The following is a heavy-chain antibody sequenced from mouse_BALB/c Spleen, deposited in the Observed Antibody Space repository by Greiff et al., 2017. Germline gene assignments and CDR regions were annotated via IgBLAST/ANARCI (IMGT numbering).Heavy chain of an antibody. V-gene: IGHV5-6-4*01. Sequence: EVKLMESGGGLVKPGGSLKLSCAASGFTFSSYTMSWVRQTPEKRLEWVATISSGGSYTYYPASVKGRFTISRDNAKNTLYLQMSSLKSEDTAMYYCTRDGYGNYERGAMDYWGQGTSVTVSS. D-gene: IGHD2-10*02. CDR3: TRDGYGNYERGAMDY. CDR1: GFTFSSYT. J-gene: IGHJ4*01. CDR2: ISSGGSYT.